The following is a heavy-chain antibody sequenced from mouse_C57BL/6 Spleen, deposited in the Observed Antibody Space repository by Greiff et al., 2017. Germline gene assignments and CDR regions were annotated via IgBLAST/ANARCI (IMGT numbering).Heavy chain of an antibody. V-gene: IGHV5-16*01. CDR3: ARAHYGNYGAWFAY. CDR1: GFTFSDYY. D-gene: IGHD2-1*01. Sequence: EVMLVESEGGLVQPGSSMKLSCTASGFTFSDYYMAWVRQVPEKGLEWVANINYDGSSTYYLDSLKSRFIISKDNAKNILYLQMSSLKSEDTATYYCARAHYGNYGAWFAYWGQGTLVTVSA. J-gene: IGHJ3*01. CDR2: INYDGSST.